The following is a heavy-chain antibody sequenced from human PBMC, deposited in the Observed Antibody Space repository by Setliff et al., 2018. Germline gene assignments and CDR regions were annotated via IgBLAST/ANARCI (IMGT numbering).Heavy chain of an antibody. CDR1: GFVFNSYA. V-gene: IGHV3-64*01. CDR3: ARVSEYSNYRDF. CDR2: ITSDGGSS. Sequence: GGSLRLSCTASGFVFNSYATHWVRQVPGKGLEFVASITSDGGSSYYANPVKGRFVISRDNSKNTLSLHMDSLRADDMALYYCARVSEYSNYRDFWGQGSLVTVSS. J-gene: IGHJ4*02. D-gene: IGHD6-6*01.